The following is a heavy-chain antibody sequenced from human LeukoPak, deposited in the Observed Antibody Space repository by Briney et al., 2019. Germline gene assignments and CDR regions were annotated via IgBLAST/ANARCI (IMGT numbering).Heavy chain of an antibody. D-gene: IGHD3-22*01. CDR3: ARDLVVMSAY. Sequence: GTSLRLSCAASGFIFSIYGMHWVRQAPGKGLEWVAAIWSDGSNRYYADSVKGRFTISRDNSKNTLYLQMNSLGVEDTAVYYCARDLVVMSAYWGQGTLVTVSS. CDR1: GFIFSIYG. V-gene: IGHV3-33*01. CDR2: IWSDGSNR. J-gene: IGHJ4*02.